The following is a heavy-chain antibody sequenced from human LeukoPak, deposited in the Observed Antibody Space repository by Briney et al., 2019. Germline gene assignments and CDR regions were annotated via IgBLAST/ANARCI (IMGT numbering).Heavy chain of an antibody. J-gene: IGHJ4*02. CDR1: GYTFTSYG. Sequence: GASVKVSCRASGYTFTSYGISWVRQAPGQGLEWMGWISAYNSNTNYAQKLQGRVTMTTDTSTSTAYMELRSLRSDDTAVYYCAREHDLVGYDILTGHPDYWGQGTLVTVSS. V-gene: IGHV1-18*01. D-gene: IGHD3-9*01. CDR3: AREHDLVGYDILTGHPDY. CDR2: ISAYNSNT.